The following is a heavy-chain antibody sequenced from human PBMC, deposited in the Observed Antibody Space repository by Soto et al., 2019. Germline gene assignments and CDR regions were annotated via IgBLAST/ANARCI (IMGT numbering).Heavy chain of an antibody. CDR1: GFTFSSYW. CDR3: ARDLAPRYYDILTGYYASTAGAFDI. V-gene: IGHV3-7*01. CDR2: IKQDGSEK. Sequence: EVQLVESGGGLVQPGGSLRLSCAASGFTFSSYWMSWVRQAPGKGLEWVANIKQDGSEKYYVDSVKGRFTISRDNAKNSLYLQMNSLRAEDTAVYYCARDLAPRYYDILTGYYASTAGAFDIWGQGTMVTVSS. D-gene: IGHD3-9*01. J-gene: IGHJ3*02.